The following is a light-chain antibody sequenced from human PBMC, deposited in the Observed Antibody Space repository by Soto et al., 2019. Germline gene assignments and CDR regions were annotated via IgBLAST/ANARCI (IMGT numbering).Light chain of an antibody. CDR3: SSYSAITTVV. J-gene: IGLJ2*01. Sequence: QSALTQPASVSGSPGQSITISCTGTSSDVGGYNYVSWYQQHPDKAPKLMVYDVSNRPSGVSSRFSGSRSGNTASLTISGLQAEDEADHYCSSYSAITTVVFGGGNKLTVL. V-gene: IGLV2-14*01. CDR2: DVS. CDR1: SSDVGGYNY.